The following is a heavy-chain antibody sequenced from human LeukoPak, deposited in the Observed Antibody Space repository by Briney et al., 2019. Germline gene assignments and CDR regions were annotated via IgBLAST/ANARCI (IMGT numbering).Heavy chain of an antibody. J-gene: IGHJ4*02. Sequence: GASVKVSCKASGYTFTDYYIHWVRQAPGQGLEWMGWINSNSGGSNYAQKFQGRVTMTRDTSISAAYMELSSLRSDDTAVYYCVRAWEAVAGNYGVVDYWGQGTLVTVSS. V-gene: IGHV1-2*02. CDR2: INSNSGGS. D-gene: IGHD4-17*01. CDR3: VRAWEAVAGNYGVVDY. CDR1: GYTFTDYY.